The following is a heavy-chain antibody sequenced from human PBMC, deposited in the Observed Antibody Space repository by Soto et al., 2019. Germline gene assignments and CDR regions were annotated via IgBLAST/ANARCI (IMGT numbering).Heavy chain of an antibody. CDR3: ARGLLWFGELLQGVDY. Sequence: QVQLQESGPGLVKPSQTLSLTCTVSGGSISSGDYYWSWIRQPPGKGLEWFGYIYYSGSTYYNPSLKSRVTISVDTSKNQFSLKLSSVTAADTAVYYCARGLLWFGELLQGVDYWGQGTLVTVSS. V-gene: IGHV4-30-4*01. D-gene: IGHD3-10*01. CDR2: IYYSGST. CDR1: GGSISSGDYY. J-gene: IGHJ4*02.